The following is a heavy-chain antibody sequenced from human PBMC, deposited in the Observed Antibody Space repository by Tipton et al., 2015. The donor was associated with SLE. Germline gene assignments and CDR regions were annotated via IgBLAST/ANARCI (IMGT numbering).Heavy chain of an antibody. J-gene: IGHJ4*02. D-gene: IGHD5-24*01. CDR3: ARREVEMAPLGFDF. CDR2: IYKSGIT. Sequence: TLSLTCTVSGGSVSSHYWSGIRQPPGKGLEWIGDIYKSGITNYNPSLKGRVTMLVDTSKNEFSLKVGSVTAADTAVYYCARREVEMAPLGFDFWGQGTLVTVSS. V-gene: IGHV4-59*02. CDR1: GGSVSSHY.